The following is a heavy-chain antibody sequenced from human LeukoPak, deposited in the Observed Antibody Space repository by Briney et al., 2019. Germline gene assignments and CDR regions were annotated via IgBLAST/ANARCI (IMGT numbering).Heavy chain of an antibody. CDR1: GFTFSSYN. CDR3: ATSGSYNY. D-gene: IGHD1-26*01. Sequence: GGSLRLSCAASGFTFSSYNMSWVRQAPGKGLEWVSGISDSGGSTYYADSAKGRFTISRDNSKDTLYLQMNSLRAEDTAVYYCATSGSYNYWGQGTLVTVSS. J-gene: IGHJ4*02. CDR2: ISDSGGST. V-gene: IGHV3-23*01.